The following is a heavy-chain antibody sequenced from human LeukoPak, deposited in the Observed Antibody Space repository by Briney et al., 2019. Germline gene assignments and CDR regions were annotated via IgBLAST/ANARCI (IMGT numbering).Heavy chain of an antibody. CDR1: GYTFTSYD. V-gene: IGHV1-8*01. CDR3: ARVTVISRSFFYYYYGMDV. CDR2: MNPNSGNT. Sequence: RASVKVSCKASGYTFTSYDINWVRQATGQGLEWMGWMNPNSGNTGYAQKFQGRVTMTRNTSISTAYMELSSLRSEDTAVYYCARVTVISRSFFYYYYGMDVWGQGTTVTVSS. J-gene: IGHJ6*02. D-gene: IGHD6-13*01.